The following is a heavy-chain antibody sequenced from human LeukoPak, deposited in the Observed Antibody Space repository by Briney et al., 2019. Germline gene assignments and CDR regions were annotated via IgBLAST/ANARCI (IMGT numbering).Heavy chain of an antibody. V-gene: IGHV3-7*01. D-gene: IGHD3-22*01. J-gene: IGHJ4*02. Sequence: GGSLRLSCAASGFSFSSYWMSWVRQAPGKGLEWVANIKEDGSEKNYVDSVTGRFTISRDNAKNSLYLQMNSLRAEDTAVYYCARKDSSPRTFDYWGQGTLVTVSS. CDR3: ARKDSSPRTFDY. CDR1: GFSFSSYW. CDR2: IKEDGSEK.